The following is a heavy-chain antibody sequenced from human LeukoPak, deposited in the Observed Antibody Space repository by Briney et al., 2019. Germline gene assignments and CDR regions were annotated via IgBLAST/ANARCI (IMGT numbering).Heavy chain of an antibody. D-gene: IGHD3-10*01. CDR3: ATFWGSLERDWLRDAMDV. V-gene: IGHV3-7*01. Sequence: GGSLRLSCAASGFSLSSYWMSWVRQAPGKGLEWVATLNEDEREKYYVASVKGRFAIYRDNAKNSLYLQMNNLRAEDTAVYYCATFWGSLERDWLRDAMDVWGQGTTVTVSS. CDR1: GFSLSSYW. J-gene: IGHJ6*02. CDR2: LNEDEREK.